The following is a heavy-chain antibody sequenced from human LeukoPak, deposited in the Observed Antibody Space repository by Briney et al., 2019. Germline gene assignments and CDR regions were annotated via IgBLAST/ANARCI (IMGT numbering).Heavy chain of an antibody. V-gene: IGHV4-39*07. J-gene: IGHJ4*02. Sequence: SSETLSLTCTVSGASIRSNSYYWGWVRQPPGKGLEWIGSIYYRGSTYYNPSLKSRVTISVDTSKNQFSLKLSSVTAADTAVYYCARVSYYDSSLDYWGQGTLVTVSS. CDR2: IYYRGST. CDR3: ARVSYYDSSLDY. CDR1: GASIRSNSYY. D-gene: IGHD3-22*01.